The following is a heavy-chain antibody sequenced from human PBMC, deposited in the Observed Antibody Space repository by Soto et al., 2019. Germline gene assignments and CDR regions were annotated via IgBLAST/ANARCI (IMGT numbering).Heavy chain of an antibody. CDR2: IKTTGDTT. Sequence: HLGGSLRLSCAASGFAFSNCVMSWVRQAPGKGLEWVSTIKTTGDTTFYADPVKGRFTASRDDSKNTLYLQMNSLRAEDTATYYCTRDVTGDIGADYWGQGTPVTISS. D-gene: IGHD2-21*02. J-gene: IGHJ4*02. CDR1: GFAFSNCV. V-gene: IGHV3-23*01. CDR3: TRDVTGDIGADY.